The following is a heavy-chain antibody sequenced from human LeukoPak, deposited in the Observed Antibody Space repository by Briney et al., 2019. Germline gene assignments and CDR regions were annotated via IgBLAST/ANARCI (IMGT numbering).Heavy chain of an antibody. V-gene: IGHV4-34*01. CDR3: ARLGPNWFDP. CDR2: INHSGST. J-gene: IGHJ5*02. Sequence: PSETLSLTCAVYGGSFSGYYWSWIRQPPGKGLEWIGEINHSGSTNYNPSLKSRVTISVDTSKNQFSLKLSPVTAADTAVYYCARLGPNWFDPWGQGTLVTVSS. D-gene: IGHD3-16*01. CDR1: GGSFSGYY.